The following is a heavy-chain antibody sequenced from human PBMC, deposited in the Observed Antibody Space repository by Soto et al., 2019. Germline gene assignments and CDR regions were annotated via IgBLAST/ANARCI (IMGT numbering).Heavy chain of an antibody. Sequence: GGSLRLSCAASGFTFSSYGMHWVRQAPGKGLEWVAVIWYDGSNKYYEDSVKGRFTISRDNSKNTLYLQMNSLRAEDTAVYYCANYCVAYCGGDGCPTEALTGYCGKGTLVTMSS. CDR1: GFTFSSYG. D-gene: IGHD2-21*02. CDR2: IWYDGSNK. J-gene: IGHJ4*02. V-gene: IGHV3-33*06. CDR3: ANYCVAYCGGDGCPTEALTGY.